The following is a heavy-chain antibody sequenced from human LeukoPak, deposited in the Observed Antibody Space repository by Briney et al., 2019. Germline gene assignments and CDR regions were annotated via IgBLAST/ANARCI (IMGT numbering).Heavy chain of an antibody. D-gene: IGHD3-10*01. CDR1: GFTFSSYS. CDR2: ISSSSSYI. J-gene: IGHJ3*02. CDR3: AKEGDYYGSGSHRDAFDM. V-gene: IGHV3-21*01. Sequence: GGSLRLPCAASGFTFSSYSINWVRQAPGKGLECVSSISSSSSYIYYADSVKGRFTISRDNSKNTLYLQMNSLRPEDTALYYCAKEGDYYGSGSHRDAFDMWGQGTMVTVSS.